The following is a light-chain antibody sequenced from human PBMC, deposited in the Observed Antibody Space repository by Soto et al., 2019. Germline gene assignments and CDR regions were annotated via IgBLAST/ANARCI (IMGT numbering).Light chain of an antibody. CDR3: QQGYSTSWT. Sequence: DIQMTQSPSSLSASVGDRVTITCRASQSISSYLNWYQHKSGRAPKLLIYAASTLQSGVPSRFSGSGSGTEFTLTISSLQPEDFATYYCQQGYSTSWTFGQGTKVDIK. J-gene: IGKJ1*01. CDR1: QSISSY. CDR2: AAS. V-gene: IGKV1-39*01.